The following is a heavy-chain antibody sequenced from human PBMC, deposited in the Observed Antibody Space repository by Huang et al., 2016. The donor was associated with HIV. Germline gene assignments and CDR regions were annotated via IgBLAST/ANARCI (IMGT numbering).Heavy chain of an antibody. V-gene: IGHV3-7*01. J-gene: IGHJ6*02. CDR1: TFRFGAYW. CDR3: ATKTAAMDI. Sequence: VESGGRLVQPGGSIRLSCVGSTFRFGAYWMSWVRQSPGKGLEWVANIKQDESEKYYVDSVNGRFNISRDNAKKVLFLEMNNVRVEDTATYYCATKTAAMDIWGQGTTVTVS. CDR2: IKQDESEK. D-gene: IGHD1-7*01.